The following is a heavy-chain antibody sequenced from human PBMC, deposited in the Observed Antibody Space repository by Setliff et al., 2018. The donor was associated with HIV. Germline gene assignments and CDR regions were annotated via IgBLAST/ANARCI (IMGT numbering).Heavy chain of an antibody. CDR2: IYSTGST. CDR3: AKGAGCYGDYTFDH. D-gene: IGHD4-17*01. Sequence: SETLSLTCTVSGPSINIHYWSWIRQSPGKGFEWIGYIYSTGSTNYNPSLQSRVTISMVASRNQFSLKVTSVTAADTAVYSCAKGAGCYGDYTFDHWGQGRQVTVSS. V-gene: IGHV4-59*11. J-gene: IGHJ4*02. CDR1: GPSINIHY.